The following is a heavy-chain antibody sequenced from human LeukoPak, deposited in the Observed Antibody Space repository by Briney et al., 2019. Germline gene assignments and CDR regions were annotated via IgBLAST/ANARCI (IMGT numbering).Heavy chain of an antibody. V-gene: IGHV4-4*07. CDR2: IYTSGRT. Sequence: ASETLSLTCTVSGRSISSYYWSWIRQPAGKGLEGIGRIYTSGRTNYNPSLKSRVTMSVDTSKNQFSLKLSSVTAADTAVYYCARVSLSDAFDIWGQGTMVTVSS. CDR3: ARVSLSDAFDI. CDR1: GRSISSYY. D-gene: IGHD2/OR15-2a*01. J-gene: IGHJ3*02.